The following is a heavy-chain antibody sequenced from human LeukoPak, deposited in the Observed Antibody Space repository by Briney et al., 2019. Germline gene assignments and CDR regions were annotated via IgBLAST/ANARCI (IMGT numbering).Heavy chain of an antibody. D-gene: IGHD3-10*01. CDR2: MYYSGST. CDR3: ARLGGAPKSNYYYYGMDV. J-gene: IGHJ6*02. V-gene: IGHV4-30-4*01. Sequence: SQTLSLTCSVSGDSISSGDYYWGWIRQPSGKGLEWIGYMYYSGSTDYNPSLKSRVTISGDTSKNQFSLKLSSATAADTAVYYCARLGGAPKSNYYYYGMDVWGQGTTVTVSS. CDR1: GDSISSGDYY.